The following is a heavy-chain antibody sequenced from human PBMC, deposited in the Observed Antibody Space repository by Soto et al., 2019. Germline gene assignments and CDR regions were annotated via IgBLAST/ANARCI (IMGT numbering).Heavy chain of an antibody. V-gene: IGHV1-69*02. D-gene: IGHD2-15*01. CDR1: GGTFSSYT. CDR2: IIPILGIA. CDR3: ARGCSGGSCYLDY. Sequence: QVQLVQSGAEVKKPGSSVKVSCKASGGTFSSYTISWVRQAPGQGLEWMGRIIPILGIANYAQKFQGRVTITADKSTSTAYMGLSSLRSEDTAVYYCARGCSGGSCYLDYWGQGTLVTVSS. J-gene: IGHJ4*02.